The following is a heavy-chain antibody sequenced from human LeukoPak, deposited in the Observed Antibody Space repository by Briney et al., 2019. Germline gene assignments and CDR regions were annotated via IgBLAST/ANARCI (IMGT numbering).Heavy chain of an antibody. CDR1: GFTLTRNH. CDR3: AKDWSYQGNYYYMDV. CDR2: IYSSDAT. V-gene: IGHV3-66*01. Sequence: QPGGSLRLSCAASGFTLTRNHMNWVRQVPGKGLEWVSIIYSSDATYYADSVKGRFTVSRDKAKNTLYLQMNSLRGEDTAVYYCAKDWSYQGNYYYMDVWGKGTTVTISS. J-gene: IGHJ6*03. D-gene: IGHD1-26*01.